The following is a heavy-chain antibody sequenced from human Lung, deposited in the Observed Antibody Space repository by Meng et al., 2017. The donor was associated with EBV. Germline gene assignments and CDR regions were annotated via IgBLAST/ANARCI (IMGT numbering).Heavy chain of an antibody. CDR1: GYTFTRHP. CDR2: ISTNTGNP. D-gene: IGHD6-19*01. V-gene: IGHV7-4-1*02. J-gene: IGHJ4*02. CDR3: GTLKYTSGFYGPAY. Sequence: QVKLVQSGSELKNPWASVKVSCKASGYTFTRHPMNWVRQAPGKGLEWMGWISTNTGNPTYAQGFTGRFVFSVDTSVSTAYLQISSLKAEDTAVYYCGTLKYTSGFYGPAYWGQGALVTVSS.